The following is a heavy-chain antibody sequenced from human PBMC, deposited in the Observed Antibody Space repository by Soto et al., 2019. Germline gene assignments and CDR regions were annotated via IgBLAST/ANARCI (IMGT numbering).Heavy chain of an antibody. CDR2: VSVDGSLE. J-gene: IGHJ4*02. V-gene: IGHV3-30-3*01. D-gene: IGHD3-22*01. CDR1: GFTFSTYA. Sequence: QVQLVESGGGVVQPGGSLRLSCVASGFTFSTYAIHWVRQAPGKGLEWVALVSVDGSLEYYADSVKGRSTVSRDNSKSTLYFQMNSLRPEDTAFYYCARRRAGSGYYFDHWGQETLVTVSS. CDR3: ARRRAGSGYYFDH.